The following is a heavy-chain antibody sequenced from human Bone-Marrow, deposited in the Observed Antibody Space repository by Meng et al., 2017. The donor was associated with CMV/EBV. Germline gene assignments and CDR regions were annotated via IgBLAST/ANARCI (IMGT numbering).Heavy chain of an antibody. V-gene: IGHV3-30*02. D-gene: IGHD3-22*01. Sequence: GESLKISCAASGFTFSSYGMHWVRQAPGKGLEWVAFIRYDGSNKYYADSVKGRFTISRDNAKNSLYLQMNSLRAEDTAVYYCERERITMIVGLKNYFDYWGQGTLVTVSS. CDR2: IRYDGSNK. CDR1: GFTFSSYG. J-gene: IGHJ4*02. CDR3: ERERITMIVGLKNYFDY.